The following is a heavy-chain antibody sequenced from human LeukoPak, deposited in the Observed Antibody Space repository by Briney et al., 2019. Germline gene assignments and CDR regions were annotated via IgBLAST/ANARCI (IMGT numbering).Heavy chain of an antibody. Sequence: ASVKVSCKASVYTFTSYGISWVRQAPGQGLEWMGWISAYNGNTNYAQKLQGRVTMTTDTSTSTAYMELRSLRSDDTAVYYCARDLSWGIAAAGSQVYWGQGTLLTVSS. CDR2: ISAYNGNT. CDR1: VYTFTSYG. CDR3: ARDLSWGIAAAGSQVY. D-gene: IGHD6-13*01. J-gene: IGHJ4*02. V-gene: IGHV1-18*01.